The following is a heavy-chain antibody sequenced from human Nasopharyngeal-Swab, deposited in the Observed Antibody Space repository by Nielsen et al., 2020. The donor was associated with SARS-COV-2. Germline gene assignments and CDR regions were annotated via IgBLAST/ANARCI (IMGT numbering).Heavy chain of an antibody. V-gene: IGHV4-4*02. CDR3: ARDRALRFLEWLNGVRAFDI. D-gene: IGHD3-3*01. CDR1: GGSISSSNW. CDR2: IYHSGST. Sequence: SETLSLTCAASGGSISSSNWWSWVRQPPGKGLEWIGEIYHSGSTNYNPSLKSRVTISVDKSKDQFSLKLRSVTAADTAVYYCARDRALRFLEWLNGVRAFDIWGQGTMVTVSS. J-gene: IGHJ3*02.